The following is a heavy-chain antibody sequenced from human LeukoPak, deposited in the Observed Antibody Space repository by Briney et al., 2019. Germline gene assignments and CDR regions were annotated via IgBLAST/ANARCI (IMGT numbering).Heavy chain of an antibody. J-gene: IGHJ6*02. CDR1: GGSFSGYY. V-gene: IGHV4-34*01. CDR2: INHSGST. CDR3: ARGLWTPYYYYYGMDV. Sequence: SETLSLTCAVYGGSFSGYYWSWIRQPTGKGLEWIGEINHSGSTNYNPSLKSRVTISVDTSKNQFSLKLSSVSAADTAVYYCARGLWTPYYYYYGMDVWGQGTTVTVSS. D-gene: IGHD3-10*01.